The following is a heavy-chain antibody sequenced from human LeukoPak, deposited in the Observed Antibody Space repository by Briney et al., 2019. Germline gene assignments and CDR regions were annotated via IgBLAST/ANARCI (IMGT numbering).Heavy chain of an antibody. CDR1: GGSVSSGTYY. V-gene: IGHV4-61*02. CDR2: IYTSGST. CDR3: ARANYYDIFDH. D-gene: IGHD3-22*01. J-gene: IGHJ4*01. Sequence: SETLSLTCTVPGGSVSSGTYYWSWLRQPAGKGLEWIGRIYTSGSTNYSPSLKSRVTITVDTSKNQFSLKLSSVTAADTAVYYCARANYYDIFDHWGQGTLVTVSS.